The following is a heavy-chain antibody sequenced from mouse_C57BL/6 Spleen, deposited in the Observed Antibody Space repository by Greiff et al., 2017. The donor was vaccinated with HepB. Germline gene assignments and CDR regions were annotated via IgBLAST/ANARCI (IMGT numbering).Heavy chain of an antibody. CDR1: GFNIKDYY. D-gene: IGHD2-3*01. Sequence: EVKLQQSGAELVKPGASVKLSCTASGFNIKDYYMHWVRQRTEQGLEWIGRIDAEDGETKYVPKFQGKATIAADTATNTAYLQLSSLTSEDTAVYYCARADGNPYFDVWGQGTTLTVSS. CDR2: IDAEDGET. CDR3: ARADGNPYFDV. V-gene: IGHV14-2*01. J-gene: IGHJ2*01.